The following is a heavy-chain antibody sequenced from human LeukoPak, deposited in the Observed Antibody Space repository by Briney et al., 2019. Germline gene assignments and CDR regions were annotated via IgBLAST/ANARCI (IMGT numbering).Heavy chain of an antibody. V-gene: IGHV3-21*01. CDR1: GFTFSSHN. CDR3: ARAQHTRYSYGYSFDY. D-gene: IGHD5-18*01. CDR2: ISSSSSYI. J-gene: IGHJ4*02. Sequence: GGSLRLSCAASGFTFSSHNMNWVRQAPGKGLEWVSSISSSSSYIYYADSVKGRFTISRDNAKNSLYLQMNSLRAEDTAVYYCARAQHTRYSYGYSFDYWGQGTLVTVSS.